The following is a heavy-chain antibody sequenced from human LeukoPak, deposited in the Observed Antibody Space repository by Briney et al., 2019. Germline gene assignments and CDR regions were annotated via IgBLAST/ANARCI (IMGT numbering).Heavy chain of an antibody. Sequence: ASVKVSCKASGYTFTGYYIHWERQAPGQGLEWMGWINPSSGGTNYAQKFQGRVTMTRDTSISTAYKELSRLRSDDTAVYYCARNGLRFLEWLSVNYYYYYYMDVWGKGTTVTVSS. CDR3: ARNGLRFLEWLSVNYYYYYYMDV. V-gene: IGHV1-2*02. CDR2: INPSSGGT. CDR1: GYTFTGYY. D-gene: IGHD3-3*01. J-gene: IGHJ6*03.